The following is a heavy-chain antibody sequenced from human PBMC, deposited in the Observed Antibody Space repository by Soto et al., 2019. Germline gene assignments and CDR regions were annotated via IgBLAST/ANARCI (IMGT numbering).Heavy chain of an antibody. CDR3: SGGVHFGSQDGFDI. Sequence: QVQLVQSGAEVKKPGSSLKVSCKASGGTFSRYPITWVRQAPGQGLEWMGGIIPIFGTTNYAQKFQGRVTITADESTSTAYMGMGRLRSWGTGGDFFSGGVHFGSQDGFDIWGQGTMVTVSS. J-gene: IGHJ3*02. V-gene: IGHV1-69*12. D-gene: IGHD1-26*01. CDR2: IIPIFGTT. CDR1: GGTFSRYP.